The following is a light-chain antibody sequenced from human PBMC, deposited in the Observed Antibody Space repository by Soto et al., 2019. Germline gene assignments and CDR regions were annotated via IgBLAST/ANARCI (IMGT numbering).Light chain of an antibody. CDR2: AAS. CDR1: QSISSY. CDR3: QQSYSTPQT. Sequence: DIQMTQSPSSLSASVGDRVTITCRASQSISSYLNWYQQKPGTAPKLLIYAASSLQSGVPSRFSGSGSGTDFTLTISSLQPEDFATYYCQQSYSTPQTFGQGTKVDIK. J-gene: IGKJ1*01. V-gene: IGKV1-39*01.